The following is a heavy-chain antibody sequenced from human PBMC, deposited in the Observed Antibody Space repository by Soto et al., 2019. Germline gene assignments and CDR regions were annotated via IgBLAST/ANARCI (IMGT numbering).Heavy chain of an antibody. J-gene: IGHJ3*01. CDR1: DGSISSSSDY. V-gene: IGHV4-39*01. D-gene: IGHD5-12*01. Sequence: SETLCHTWSVADGSISSSSDYRGRIRQPPGKGLEWIGSIYYSGSTYYNPSLKSRVTISVDTSKNQFSLQLNSVTPEDTAVYYCARVPNPFRLKIGYEDAFDFWGQGTMVTVSS. CDR2: IYYSGST. CDR3: ARVPNPFRLKIGYEDAFDF.